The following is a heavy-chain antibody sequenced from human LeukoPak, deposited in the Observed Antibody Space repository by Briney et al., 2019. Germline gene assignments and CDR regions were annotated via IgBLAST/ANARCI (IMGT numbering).Heavy chain of an antibody. V-gene: IGHV3-33*01. CDR1: GVTFSSYG. D-gene: IGHD6-13*01. CDR3: AWGAWYRSSWRNYFDY. J-gene: IGHJ4*02. CDR2: IWYDGSNK. Sequence: GGSLRLSCAASGVTFSSYGMHCGRQAPGKGLEWVAVIWYDGSNKYYADSVKGRFTISRDNSKNTLYLKMNSLRAEDTAVYYCAWGAWYRSSWRNYFDYWGQGTVVTVSS.